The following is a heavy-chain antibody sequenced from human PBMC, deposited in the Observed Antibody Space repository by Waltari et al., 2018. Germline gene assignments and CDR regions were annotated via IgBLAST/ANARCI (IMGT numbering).Heavy chain of an antibody. CDR3: ARELRGSYAIDY. J-gene: IGHJ4*02. Sequence: EVQLVESGGGLVKPGGSLRLSCAASGFTFSSYSMNWVRQAPGKGLELVSSISSSSSYIYYADSVKCRFTISRDNAKNSLYLQMNSLRAEDTAVYYCARELRGSYAIDYWGQGTLVTVSS. V-gene: IGHV3-21*01. D-gene: IGHD1-26*01. CDR1: GFTFSSYS. CDR2: ISSSSSYI.